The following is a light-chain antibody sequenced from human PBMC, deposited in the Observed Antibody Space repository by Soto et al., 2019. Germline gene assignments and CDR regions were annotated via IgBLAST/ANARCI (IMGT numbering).Light chain of an antibody. V-gene: IGLV2-14*03. CDR2: DVN. CDR3: TSYTSSNSLYV. Sequence: FPLPHPPPRFGVPGQPLTTSSPGTTREVGGYNYVSWYQQLPGKAPKLIIYDVNNRPSGVSNRFSASKSANAASLTISGLQAEDEADYYCTSYTSSNSLYVFGTGTKVTVL. CDR1: TREVGGYNY. J-gene: IGLJ1*01.